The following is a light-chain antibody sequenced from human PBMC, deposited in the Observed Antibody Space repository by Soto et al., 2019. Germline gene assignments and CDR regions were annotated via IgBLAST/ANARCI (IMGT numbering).Light chain of an antibody. CDR1: NVGNQR. V-gene: IGLV3-21*02. Sequence: SYELTQPPSVSVAPGQTARSTGGGSNVGNQRVHWYRQRPDQAPVLAVFDDSDRPSGIPERFSGSKSGNTATLTINRVEAGDEADYYCQVWFSSRDLLVFGGGTKVTVL. J-gene: IGLJ3*02. CDR2: DDS. CDR3: QVWFSSRDLLV.